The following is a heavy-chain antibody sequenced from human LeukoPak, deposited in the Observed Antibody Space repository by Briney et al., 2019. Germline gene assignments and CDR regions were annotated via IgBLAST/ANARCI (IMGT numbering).Heavy chain of an antibody. J-gene: IGHJ4*02. Sequence: GGSLRLSRAASGFTFTSYSMNWVRQAPGKGLEWVPSISSSGNYIYYADPLKGRFTISRDNAKNSLYLQMNSLRAEDTAVYYCARGGRGSIIMIVVAAFDYWGQGTLVTVSS. D-gene: IGHD3-22*01. V-gene: IGHV3-21*01. CDR3: ARGGRGSIIMIVVAAFDY. CDR2: ISSSGNYI. CDR1: GFTFTSYS.